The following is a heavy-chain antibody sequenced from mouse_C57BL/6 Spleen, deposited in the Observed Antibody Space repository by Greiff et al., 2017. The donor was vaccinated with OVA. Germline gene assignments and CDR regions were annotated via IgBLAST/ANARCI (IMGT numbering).Heavy chain of an antibody. CDR1: GFNIKDYY. Sequence: EVQLQQSGAELVRPGASVKLSCTASGFNIKDYYMHWVKQRPEQGLEWIGRIDPEDGDTEYAPKFQGKATMTADTTSNTAYLQLSSLTSEDTAVYYCTPNWGAMDYWGQGTSVTVSS. D-gene: IGHD4-1*01. J-gene: IGHJ4*01. CDR3: TPNWGAMDY. V-gene: IGHV14-1*01. CDR2: IDPEDGDT.